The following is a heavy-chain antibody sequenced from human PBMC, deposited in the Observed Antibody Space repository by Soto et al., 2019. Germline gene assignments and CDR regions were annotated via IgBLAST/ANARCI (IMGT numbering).Heavy chain of an antibody. CDR3: ARVSVKQLVHSYYYGMDV. J-gene: IGHJ6*02. Sequence: GAPVEGSCNGSWYTLSKYWISWGGQGPGQRVEWMGWISAYNGNTNYAQKLQGRATMTTDTSTSTAYMELRSLRSDDTAVYYCARVSVKQLVHSYYYGMDVWGQGTTVTVSS. V-gene: IGHV1-18*01. CDR1: WYTLSKYW. CDR2: ISAYNGNT. D-gene: IGHD6-6*01.